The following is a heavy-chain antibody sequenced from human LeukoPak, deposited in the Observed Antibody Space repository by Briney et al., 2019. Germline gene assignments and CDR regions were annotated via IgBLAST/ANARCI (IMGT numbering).Heavy chain of an antibody. Sequence: PSETLSLTCTVSGGSISGYYWSWIRQPPGKGLEWIGYIYYSGSTYYNPSLKSRVTISVDTSKNQFSLKLSSVTAADTAVYYCARKRHTGHFDYWGQGTLVTVSS. CDR2: IYYSGST. D-gene: IGHD1-1*01. J-gene: IGHJ4*02. CDR3: ARKRHTGHFDY. V-gene: IGHV4-59*01. CDR1: GGSISGYY.